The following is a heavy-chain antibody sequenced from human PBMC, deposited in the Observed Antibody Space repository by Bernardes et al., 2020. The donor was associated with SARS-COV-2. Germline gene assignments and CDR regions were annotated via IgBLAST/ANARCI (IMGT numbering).Heavy chain of an antibody. V-gene: IGHV5-51*01. CDR2: IYPGDSDT. Sequence: GAARKISCKGSEYTFTNYWIGWVRQMPGKGLEWMGIIYPGDSDTKYSPSFQGRVTISADKSVNTAYLQWSSLKAADTAIYYCARRRYGDFGVDVWGQGTTVTVSS. CDR3: ARRRYGDFGVDV. CDR1: EYTFTNYW. J-gene: IGHJ6*02. D-gene: IGHD4-17*01.